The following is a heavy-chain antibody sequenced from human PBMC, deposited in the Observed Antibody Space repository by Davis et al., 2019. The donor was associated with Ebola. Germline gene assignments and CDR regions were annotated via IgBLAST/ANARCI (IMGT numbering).Heavy chain of an antibody. Sequence: PGGSLRLSCAASGFSVSSNYMSWVRQAPGKGLEWVSVIYSGGITYHADSVKGRFTISRDNSKNTLYLQMNSLRAEDTAVYYCARDGYNQYYGMDVWGQGTAVTVSS. D-gene: IGHD5-24*01. V-gene: IGHV3-53*01. J-gene: IGHJ6*02. CDR2: IYSGGIT. CDR3: ARDGYNQYYGMDV. CDR1: GFSVSSNY.